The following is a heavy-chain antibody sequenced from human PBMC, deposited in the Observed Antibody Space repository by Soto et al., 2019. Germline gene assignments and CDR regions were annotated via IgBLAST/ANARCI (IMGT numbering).Heavy chain of an antibody. CDR1: GFLFRNYE. CDR2: ISTTGGHV. D-gene: IGHD7-27*01. V-gene: IGHV3-48*03. CDR3: VSQPHWARPFES. Sequence: EVRLVESGGDLVKSGGSLRHSCVGSGFLFRNYEMNWVRQAPGKGLEWLAHISTTGGHVSESDSVKGRFTISRDNTKHTLYLHMNSLWTEDTGVYYCVSQPHWARPFESWGQRTLVNVSS. J-gene: IGHJ4*02.